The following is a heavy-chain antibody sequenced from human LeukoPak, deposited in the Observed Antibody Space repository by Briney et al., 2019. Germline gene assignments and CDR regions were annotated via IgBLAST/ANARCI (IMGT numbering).Heavy chain of an antibody. V-gene: IGHV4-4*07. CDR3: ARAVLSYCRGGSCPYFDY. J-gene: IGHJ4*01. CDR1: GGSISIYY. Sequence: SETLSLTCTVSGGSISIYYWTWIRQPAGKGLERIGRIYTSGSTNYNPSLKSRVTMSVDTSKNQFSLKLSSVTAADTAVYYCARAVLSYCRGGSCPYFDYWGQGTLVTVSS. CDR2: IYTSGST. D-gene: IGHD2-15*01.